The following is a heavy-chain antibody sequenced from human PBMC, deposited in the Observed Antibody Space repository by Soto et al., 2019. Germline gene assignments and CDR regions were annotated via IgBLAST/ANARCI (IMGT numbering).Heavy chain of an antibody. J-gene: IGHJ4*02. CDR2: IYYSGST. V-gene: IGHV4-59*12. D-gene: IGHD2-8*02. CDR3: ARDKITGPIDY. Sequence: SETLSLTCTVSGGSISSYYWSWIRQPPGKGLEWIGEIYYSGSTNYNPSLKSRVTILVDTSKNQFSLKLTSVTAADTAVYYCARDKITGPIDYWGQGTLVTVSS. CDR1: GGSISSYY.